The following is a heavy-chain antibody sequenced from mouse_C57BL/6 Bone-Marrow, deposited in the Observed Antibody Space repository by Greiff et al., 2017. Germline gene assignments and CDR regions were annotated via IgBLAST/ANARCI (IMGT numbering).Heavy chain of an antibody. Sequence: DVKLVESGGGLVKPGGSLKLSCAASGFTFSDYGMHWVRQAPEKGLEWVAYISSGSSTIYYADTVKGRFTIARDNAKNTLFLQMTSLRSEDTAMYYCADGNYVFAYWGQGTLVTVSA. J-gene: IGHJ3*01. V-gene: IGHV5-17*01. CDR3: ADGNYVFAY. CDR1: GFTFSDYG. CDR2: ISSGSSTI. D-gene: IGHD2-1*01.